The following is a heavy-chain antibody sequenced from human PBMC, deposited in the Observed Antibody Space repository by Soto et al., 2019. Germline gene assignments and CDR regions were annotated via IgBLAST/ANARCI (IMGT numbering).Heavy chain of an antibody. D-gene: IGHD6-13*01. CDR1: GFTFSSYS. V-gene: IGHV3-48*01. J-gene: IGHJ4*02. CDR3: ARTEYSSSWIPFDY. CDR2: ISSSSSTI. Sequence: SLRLSCAASGFTFSSYSMNWVRQAPGKGLEWVSYISSSSSTIYYADSVKGRFTISRDNAKNSLYLQMNSLRAEDTAVYYCARTEYSSSWIPFDYWGQGTLVTVSS.